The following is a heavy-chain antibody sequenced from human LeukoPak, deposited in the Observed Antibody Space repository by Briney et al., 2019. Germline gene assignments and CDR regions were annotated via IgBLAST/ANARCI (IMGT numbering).Heavy chain of an antibody. CDR3: ARVGKGRSLYAGAPLSMDV. CDR1: GYSFTSYG. CDR2: ISVNSGDT. Sequence: ASVKVSCKASGYSFTSYGITWVRQAPGQGLEWMGWISVNSGDTNYAQKLQGRVNMTTDTSTRTAYMEVRSLRFDDSAVYYCARVGKGRSLYAGAPLSMDVWGQGTTVIDSS. J-gene: IGHJ6*02. V-gene: IGHV1-18*01. D-gene: IGHD2-8*01.